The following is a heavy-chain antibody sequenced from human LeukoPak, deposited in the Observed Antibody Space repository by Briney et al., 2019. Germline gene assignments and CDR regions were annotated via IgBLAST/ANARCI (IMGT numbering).Heavy chain of an antibody. Sequence: ASVKVSCKASGGTFSSYTMSWVRQAPGQGLEWMGRIIPILGIANYAQKFQGRVTITADKSTSTAYMELSSLRSEDTAVYYCTRGCYDRSGFWYFDLWGRGTLVPVSS. V-gene: IGHV1-69*02. CDR2: IIPILGIA. J-gene: IGHJ2*01. D-gene: IGHD3-22*01. CDR3: TRGCYDRSGFWYFDL. CDR1: GGTFSSYT.